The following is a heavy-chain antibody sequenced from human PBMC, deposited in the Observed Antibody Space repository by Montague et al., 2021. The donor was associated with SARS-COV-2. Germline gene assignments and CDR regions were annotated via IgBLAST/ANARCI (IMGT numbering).Heavy chain of an antibody. CDR2: IDWDDDK. D-gene: IGHD3-9*01. Sequence: PALVKPTQTLTLTCTFSGFSLSTSGMCVSWIRQPPGKALEWLVLIDWDDDKYYSTSLKTRLTISKDTSKNQVVLTMTNMDPVDTATYYCARTLHDILTGYYSFDYWGQETLVTVSS. J-gene: IGHJ4*02. V-gene: IGHV2-70*01. CDR1: GFSLSTSGMC. CDR3: ARTLHDILTGYYSFDY.